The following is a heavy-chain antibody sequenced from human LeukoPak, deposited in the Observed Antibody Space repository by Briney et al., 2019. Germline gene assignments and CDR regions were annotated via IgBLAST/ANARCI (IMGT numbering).Heavy chain of an antibody. D-gene: IGHD6-13*01. CDR2: VYFSGDT. CDR3: ATPIAAAGMPDDAFDI. Sequence: SETLSLTCTVSRGSVTSYYWSWIRQPPGKGLEWIGDVYFSGDTKYNPSLQSRATISLDTSQNQFSLRLRSVTAADTAVYYCATPIAAAGMPDDAFDIWGQGTMVTVSS. CDR1: RGSVTSYY. J-gene: IGHJ3*02. V-gene: IGHV4-59*02.